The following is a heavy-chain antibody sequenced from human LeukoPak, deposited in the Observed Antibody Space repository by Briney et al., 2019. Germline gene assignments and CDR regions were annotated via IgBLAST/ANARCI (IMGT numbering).Heavy chain of an antibody. CDR1: GGSISSYY. J-gene: IGHJ6*02. CDR2: IYYSGST. Sequence: SETLSLTCTVSGGSISSYYWSWIRQPPGKGLEWIGYIYYSGSTNYNPSLKSRVTISVDTSKNQFSLKLSSVTAADTAVHYCARQYYYGMDVWGQGTTVTVSS. V-gene: IGHV4-59*01. CDR3: ARQYYYGMDV.